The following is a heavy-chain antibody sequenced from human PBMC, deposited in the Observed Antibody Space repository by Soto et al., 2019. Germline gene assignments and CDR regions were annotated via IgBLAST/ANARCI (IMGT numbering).Heavy chain of an antibody. CDR3: AKDTYSSMFRDYYYYMDV. V-gene: IGHV3-23*01. J-gene: IGHJ6*03. CDR2: ISGSGGST. Sequence: GWSLRLAGPASGFTFSSYAMRGVRHAQGKGLEWVSAISGSGGSTYYADSVKGRFTISRDNSKNTLYLQMNSLRAEDTAVYYCAKDTYSSMFRDYYYYMDVWGKGATVTVSS. CDR1: GFTFSSYA. D-gene: IGHD6-13*01.